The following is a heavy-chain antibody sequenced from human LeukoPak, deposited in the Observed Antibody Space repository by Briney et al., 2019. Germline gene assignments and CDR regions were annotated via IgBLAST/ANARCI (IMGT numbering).Heavy chain of an antibody. Sequence: GGSLRLSCAASGFTFSSYGMHWVRQAPGKGLEWVAVISYDGSNKYYADSVKGRFTISRDNSKNTLYLQMNSLRAEDTAVYYCAKDPDGIAAAGHLDYWGQGTLVTVSS. CDR3: AKDPDGIAAAGHLDY. J-gene: IGHJ4*02. V-gene: IGHV3-30*18. CDR1: GFTFSSYG. D-gene: IGHD6-13*01. CDR2: ISYDGSNK.